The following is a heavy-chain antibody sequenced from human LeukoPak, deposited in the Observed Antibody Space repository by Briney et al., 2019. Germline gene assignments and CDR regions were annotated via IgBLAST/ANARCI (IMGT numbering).Heavy chain of an antibody. J-gene: IGHJ4*02. Sequence: GGSLRLSCAASGFIFSSYSMNWVRQAPGKGLEWVSSISGRSADIYYADSVKGRFTISRDNAKNSVFLQMNNLRVEDTAIYYCARRGYHDSSGYDYWGQGTPVTVSS. CDR1: GFIFSSYS. CDR3: ARRGYHDSSGYDY. CDR2: ISGRSADI. V-gene: IGHV3-21*06. D-gene: IGHD3-22*01.